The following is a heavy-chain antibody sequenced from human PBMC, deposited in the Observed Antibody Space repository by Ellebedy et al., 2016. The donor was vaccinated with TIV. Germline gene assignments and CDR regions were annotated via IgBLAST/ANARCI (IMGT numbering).Heavy chain of an antibody. CDR3: AKMVDDVVVVAAAPPSGYFDF. CDR2: ISGSGGAT. V-gene: IGHV3-23*01. CDR1: GLSFRKYA. Sequence: GESLKISCAASGLSFRKYAMSWVRQPPGKGLEWVSSISGSGGATYYAESVKGRFTISRDNSKNTLYLQMSSLSAGDTAVYYCAKMVDDVVVVAAAPPSGYFDFWGQGTMVTVSS. J-gene: IGHJ4*02. D-gene: IGHD2-15*01.